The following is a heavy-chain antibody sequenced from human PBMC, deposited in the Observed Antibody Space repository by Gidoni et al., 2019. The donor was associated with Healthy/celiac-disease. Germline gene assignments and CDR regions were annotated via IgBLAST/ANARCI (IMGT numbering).Heavy chain of an antibody. V-gene: IGHV3-30*04. Sequence: QVQLVESGGGVVQPGRSLRLSCAASAFTFRGSARHWVRQAPGKGLEWVAVISQDGSNKYYADSVKGRFTISRDNSKNTLYLQMNSLRAEDTAVYYCARGKWYSSGRFFFQYFQHWGQGTLVTVSS. CDR3: ARGKWYSSGRFFFQYFQH. CDR1: AFTFRGSA. D-gene: IGHD6-19*01. J-gene: IGHJ1*01. CDR2: ISQDGSNK.